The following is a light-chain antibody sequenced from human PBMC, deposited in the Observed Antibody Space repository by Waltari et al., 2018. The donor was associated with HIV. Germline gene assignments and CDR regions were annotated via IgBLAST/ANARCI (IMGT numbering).Light chain of an antibody. CDR1: QTVSSN. Sequence: EIVMTQSPATLSVSPGERATLSCRASQTVSSNLAWYQQKPGQAPRLLIPGASSMATCVPSRFSGSGSGTDFTLTISSLQSEDFAAYYCQQYYKWPRTFGQGTKVEIK. V-gene: IGKV3-15*01. CDR3: QQYYKWPRT. J-gene: IGKJ1*01. CDR2: GAS.